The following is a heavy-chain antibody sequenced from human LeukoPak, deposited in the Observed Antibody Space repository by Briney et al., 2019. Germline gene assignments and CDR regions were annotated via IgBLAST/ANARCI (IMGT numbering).Heavy chain of an antibody. CDR3: ARDIHVAAAGENWFDP. J-gene: IGHJ5*02. V-gene: IGHV4-4*07. CDR2: IYTSGST. CDR1: GGSISSYY. Sequence: KPSETLSLTCTVSGGSISSYYWSWIRQPAGKGLEWIGRIYTSGSTNYNPSLKSRVTMSVDTSKNQFSLKLSSVTAADTAVYYCARDIHVAAAGENWFDPWGQGTLVTVSS. D-gene: IGHD6-13*01.